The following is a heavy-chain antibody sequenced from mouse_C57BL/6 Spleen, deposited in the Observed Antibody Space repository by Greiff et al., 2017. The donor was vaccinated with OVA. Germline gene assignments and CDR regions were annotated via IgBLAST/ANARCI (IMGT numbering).Heavy chain of an antibody. D-gene: IGHD1-1*02. CDR1: GFTFSSYS. J-gene: IGHJ2*01. CDR2: ISSGGSST. CDR3: ARHEGGGGNLYYFDY. V-gene: IGHV5-6*01. Sequence: EVQLVESGGDLVKPGGSLKLSCAASGFTFSSYSMSWVRQTPDKRLEWVATISSGGSSTYYPDSVKGRFTISRDNAKNTLYLQMSSLKSEDTAMYYCARHEGGGGNLYYFDYWGQGTTLTVSS.